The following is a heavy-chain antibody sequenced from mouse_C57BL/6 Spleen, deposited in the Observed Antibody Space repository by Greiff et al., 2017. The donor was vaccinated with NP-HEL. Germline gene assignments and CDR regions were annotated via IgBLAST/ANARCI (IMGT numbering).Heavy chain of an antibody. CDR2: IYPGDGDT. Sequence: VQLQQSGPELVKPGASVKISCKASGYAFSSSWMNWVKQRPGKGLEWIGRIYPGDGDTNYNGKFKGKATLTADKSSSTAYMQLSSLTSEDAAVYFCAPITTVVPFDYWGQGTTLTVSS. CDR3: APITTVVPFDY. CDR1: GYAFSSSW. J-gene: IGHJ2*01. V-gene: IGHV1-82*01. D-gene: IGHD1-1*01.